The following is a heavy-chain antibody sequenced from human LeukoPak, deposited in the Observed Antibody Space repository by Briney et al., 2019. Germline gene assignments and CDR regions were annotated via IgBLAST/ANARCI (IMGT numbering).Heavy chain of an antibody. J-gene: IGHJ4*02. CDR2: INSDGSGT. V-gene: IGHV3-74*01. Sequence: GGSLRLSCATSGFTFTNYWMHWVRQVSGKGLVWVSRINSDGSGTRYADFVKGRFTISRDNAKSTVYLQMNSLRTDDTAVCYCARDGMTYGRHFDYWGQGILVTVSS. D-gene: IGHD3-10*01. CDR3: ARDGMTYGRHFDY. CDR1: GFTFTNYW.